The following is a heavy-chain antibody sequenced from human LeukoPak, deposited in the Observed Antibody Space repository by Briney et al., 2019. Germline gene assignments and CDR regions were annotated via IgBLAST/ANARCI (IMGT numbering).Heavy chain of an antibody. CDR1: GGSISSYY. Sequence: SETLSLTCTVSGGSISSYYWSWIRQPPGKGLEWIGYIYYSGSTNYNPSLKSRVTISVDTSKNQFSLKLSSVTAADTAVYYCARMLGIAAAGGAFDIWGQGTMVTVSS. D-gene: IGHD6-13*01. CDR2: IYYSGST. J-gene: IGHJ3*02. V-gene: IGHV4-59*08. CDR3: ARMLGIAAAGGAFDI.